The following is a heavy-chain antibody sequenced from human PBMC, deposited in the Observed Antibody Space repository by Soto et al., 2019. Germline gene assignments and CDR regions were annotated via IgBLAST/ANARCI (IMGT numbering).Heavy chain of an antibody. CDR3: TRLISAAQDY. J-gene: IGHJ4*02. Sequence: EVLLVESGGGLVQPGGSLKLSCAASGFVFKDSSIHWVRQASGKGLEWVGRIRDRAFSYATAYAASVKGRFTISRDDSTNTACLQMTSLKTEDTDIYYCTRLISAAQDYWGQGTLVTVSS. V-gene: IGHV3-73*01. D-gene: IGHD3-10*01. CDR2: IRDRAFSYAT. CDR1: GFVFKDSS.